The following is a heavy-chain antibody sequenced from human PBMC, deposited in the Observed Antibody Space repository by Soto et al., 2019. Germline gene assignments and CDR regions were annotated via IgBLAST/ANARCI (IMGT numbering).Heavy chain of an antibody. J-gene: IGHJ5*02. Sequence: QLHLQESGPGLVKPSETLSLTCTVSGGSISSSGYYWGLIRQPPGKGLEWIGSIYYSGSTSYNPSLKSRVTMSVDTSKNQLSLKLSSVTAADTAVYYCARLHCNSPNCVPLDPWGQGTLVTVSS. CDR2: IYYSGST. D-gene: IGHD2-2*01. CDR3: ARLHCNSPNCVPLDP. CDR1: GGSISSSGYY. V-gene: IGHV4-39*01.